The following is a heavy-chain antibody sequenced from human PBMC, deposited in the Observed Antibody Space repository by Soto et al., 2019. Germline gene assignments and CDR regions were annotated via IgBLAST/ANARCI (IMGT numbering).Heavy chain of an antibody. V-gene: IGHV4-38-2*01. J-gene: IGHJ5*02. CDR2: IYHSGST. CDR3: ARVYDDILTGSNSHWFEP. Sequence: SETLSLTCAVSGYSISSGYYWGWIRQPPGKGLEWIGSIYHSGSTYYNPSLKSRVTISVDTSKNQFSLKLSSVTAADTAVYYCARVYDDILTGSNSHWFEPWGQGTLVTAPQ. CDR1: GYSISSGYY. D-gene: IGHD3-9*01.